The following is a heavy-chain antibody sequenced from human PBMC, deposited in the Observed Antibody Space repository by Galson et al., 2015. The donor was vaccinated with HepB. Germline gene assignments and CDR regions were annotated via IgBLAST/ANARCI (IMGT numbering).Heavy chain of an antibody. J-gene: IGHJ4*02. D-gene: IGHD3-3*01. CDR3: ARDGVRFLEWSSLNY. CDR2: ISYDGSNK. Sequence: SLRLSCAASGFTFSSYAMHWVRQAPGKGLEWVAVISYDGSNKYYADSVKGRFTISRDNSKNTLYLQMNSLRAEDTAVYYCARDGVRFLEWSSLNYWGQGTLVTVSS. V-gene: IGHV3-30-3*01. CDR1: GFTFSSYA.